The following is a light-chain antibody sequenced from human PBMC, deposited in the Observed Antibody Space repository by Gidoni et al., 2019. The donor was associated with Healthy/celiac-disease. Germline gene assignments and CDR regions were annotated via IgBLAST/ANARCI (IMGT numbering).Light chain of an antibody. V-gene: IGLV1-51*01. CDR2: DNN. J-gene: IGLJ3*02. CDR3: GTWDSSLSAV. CDR1: SSNIGHNY. Sequence: QSVLTQPPSVSAAPGQKVTISCSGSSSNIGHNYVSWYQQLPGTAPKLLIYDNNKRPSGIPDRFSGSKSGTSATLCITGLQTGDEADYYCGTWDSSLSAVFGGGTKLTVL.